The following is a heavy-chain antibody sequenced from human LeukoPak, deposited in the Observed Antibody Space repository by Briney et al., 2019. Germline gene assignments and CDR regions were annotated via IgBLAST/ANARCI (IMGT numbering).Heavy chain of an antibody. Sequence: PSQTLSLTCTVSGGSISSGGYYWSWIRQPPGKGLEWIGYIYHSGSTYYNPSLKSRVTISVDTSKNQFSLKLSSVTAADTAVYYCAREGTGTMIVEVNAFDIWGQGTMVTVSS. CDR2: IYHSGST. CDR1: GGSISSGGYY. D-gene: IGHD3-22*01. CDR3: AREGTGTMIVEVNAFDI. J-gene: IGHJ3*02. V-gene: IGHV4-30-2*01.